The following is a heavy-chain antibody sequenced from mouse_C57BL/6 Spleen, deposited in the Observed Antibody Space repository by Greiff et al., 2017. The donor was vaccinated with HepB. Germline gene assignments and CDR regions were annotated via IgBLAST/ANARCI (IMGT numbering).Heavy chain of an antibody. Sequence: VQLVESGPELVKPGASVKISCKASGYAFSSSWMNWVKQRPGKGLEWIGRIYPGDGDTNYNGKFKGKATLTADKSSSTAYMQLSSLTSEDSAVYFCARTAAAQATDFDYWGQGTTLTVSS. CDR1: GYAFSSSW. J-gene: IGHJ2*01. CDR2: IYPGDGDT. CDR3: ARTAAAQATDFDY. D-gene: IGHD3-2*02. V-gene: IGHV1-82*01.